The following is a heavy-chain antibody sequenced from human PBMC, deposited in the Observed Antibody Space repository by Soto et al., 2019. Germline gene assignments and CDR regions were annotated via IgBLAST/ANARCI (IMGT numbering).Heavy chain of an antibody. CDR3: ARQKS. V-gene: IGHV3-7*01. CDR1: GFTFGSSW. CDR2: IKNDGSQI. Sequence: PGGSLRLSCAASGFTFGSSWMSWVRQAPGKGPEWVATIKNDGSQISYMDLVEGRFIISRDNAKNSLYLQMNSLRAEDTAMYHCARQKSWGQGTLVTVSS. J-gene: IGHJ5*02.